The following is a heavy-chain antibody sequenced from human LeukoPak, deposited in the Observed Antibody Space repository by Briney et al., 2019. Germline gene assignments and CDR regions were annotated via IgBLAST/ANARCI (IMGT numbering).Heavy chain of an antibody. J-gene: IGHJ5*02. CDR2: IYYSGST. D-gene: IGHD2-8*01. V-gene: IGHV4-59*01. Sequence: SETLSLTCTVSGGSISSCYWSWIRQPPGKGLEWIGYIYYSGSTNYNPSLKSRVTISLDTSKNQFSLRLSSVTAADTAVYYCARRYCTDGVCYLVSWGQGTLVTVSS. CDR3: ARRYCTDGVCYLVS. CDR1: GGSISSCY.